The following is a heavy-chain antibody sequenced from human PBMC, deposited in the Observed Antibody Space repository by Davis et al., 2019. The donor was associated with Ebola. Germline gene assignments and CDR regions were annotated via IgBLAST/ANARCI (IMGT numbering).Heavy chain of an antibody. D-gene: IGHD3-22*01. Sequence: MPSETLSLTCTVSGGSISSGGFYWSWIRQHPGKGLEWIGYIYYSGNTYYNPSLKSRLTISVGTSKNQFSLKLSSVTAADTAVYYCASLIYYDSSGYYGYYFDYWGQGTLVTVSS. CDR2: IYYSGNT. V-gene: IGHV4-31*03. CDR3: ASLIYYDSSGYYGYYFDY. J-gene: IGHJ4*02. CDR1: GGSISSGGFY.